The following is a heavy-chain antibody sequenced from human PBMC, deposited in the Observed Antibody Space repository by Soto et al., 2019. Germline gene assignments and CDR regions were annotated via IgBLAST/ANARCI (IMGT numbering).Heavy chain of an antibody. CDR1: GFTFSDYT. V-gene: IGHV3-23*01. CDR2: ISGSGDNK. J-gene: IGHJ4*02. D-gene: IGHD3-9*01. CDR3: AKAPLRYFDWSQGYYFDY. Sequence: GGSLRLSCAASGFTFSDYTMHWVRQAPGKGLEWVSVISGSGDNKYYADSVKGRFTISRDNSKNTLYLQMNSLRAEDTAVYYCAKAPLRYFDWSQGYYFDYWGQGTLVTVSS.